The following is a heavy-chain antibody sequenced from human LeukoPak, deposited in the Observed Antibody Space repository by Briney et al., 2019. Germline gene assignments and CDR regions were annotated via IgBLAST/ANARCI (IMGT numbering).Heavy chain of an antibody. V-gene: IGHV4-59*08. Sequence: SETLSLTCTVPGGSISSYYWSWIRQPPGKGLEWIGYIYYSGSTNYNPSLKSRVTISVDTSKNQFSLKLSSVTAADTAVYYCASTTLYYGSGTYYYYYYMDVWGKGTTVTVSS. D-gene: IGHD3-10*01. CDR1: GGSISSYY. CDR3: ASTTLYYGSGTYYYYYYMDV. J-gene: IGHJ6*03. CDR2: IYYSGST.